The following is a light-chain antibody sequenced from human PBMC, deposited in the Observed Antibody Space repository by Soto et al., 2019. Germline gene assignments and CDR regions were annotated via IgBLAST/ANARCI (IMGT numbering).Light chain of an antibody. V-gene: IGLV2-23*02. CDR2: EVT. J-gene: IGLJ3*02. CDR3: CSYAGSGTMV. CDR1: SSDVGTYSL. Sequence: QSVLTQPASVSGSPGQSITISCTGTSSDVGTYSLVSWYQQHPGKAPKLMICEVTKRPSGVSNRFSGSKFGNTASLTISGLQAEDEADYYCCSYAGSGTMVFGGGTKLTVL.